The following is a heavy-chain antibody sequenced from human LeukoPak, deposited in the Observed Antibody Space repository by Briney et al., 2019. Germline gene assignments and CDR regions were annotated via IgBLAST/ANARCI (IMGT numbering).Heavy chain of an antibody. D-gene: IGHD6-19*01. J-gene: IGHJ5*02. V-gene: IGHV4-34*01. CDR1: GGSFSGYY. CDR2: INLSGST. Sequence: PSETLSLTCAVYGGSFSGYYWSWIRQPPGKGLEWVGEINLSGSTNYNPSLKSRVTISVDTSKNQFSLKLSSVTAADTAVYYCARYYLQWLARSTNWFDPWGQGTLVTVSS. CDR3: ARYYLQWLARSTNWFDP.